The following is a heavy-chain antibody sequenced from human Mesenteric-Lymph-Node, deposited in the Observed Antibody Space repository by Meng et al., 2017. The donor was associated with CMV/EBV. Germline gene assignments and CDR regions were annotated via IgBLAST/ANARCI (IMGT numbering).Heavy chain of an antibody. CDR3: ARENTIFGVGYGMDV. CDR2: IRSSGNTG. D-gene: IGHD3-3*01. J-gene: IGHJ6*02. Sequence: GGSLRLSCAASGFTFSDYYMNWIRQAPGKGLEWVSNIRSSGNTGHYADSVKGRFTISRDNAKNSLYLQMNSLSADDTAVYYCARENTIFGVGYGMDVWGQGTTVTVSS. CDR1: GFTFSDYY. V-gene: IGHV3-11*01.